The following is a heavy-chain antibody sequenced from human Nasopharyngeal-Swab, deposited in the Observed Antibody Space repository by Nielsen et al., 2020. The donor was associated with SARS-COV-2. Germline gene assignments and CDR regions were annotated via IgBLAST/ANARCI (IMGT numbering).Heavy chain of an antibody. Sequence: GESLKISCVASGFTFNTYAMGWLRQAPGKGPEWVARISSGGDKTYYTDSVRGRFTISRDNSKNTVHLQMNSLRAEDTATYYCANNRLGVAATFDNWGQGTLVTVSS. CDR1: GFTFNTYA. J-gene: IGHJ4*02. D-gene: IGHD6-19*01. CDR3: ANNRLGVAATFDN. V-gene: IGHV3-23*01. CDR2: ISSGGDKT.